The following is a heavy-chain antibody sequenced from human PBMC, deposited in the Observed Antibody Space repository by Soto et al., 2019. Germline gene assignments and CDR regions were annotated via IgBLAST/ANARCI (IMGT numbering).Heavy chain of an antibody. J-gene: IGHJ4*02. CDR1: KFTFSIYA. CDR2: FTGSGGST. Sequence: PGGSLRLSCAASKFTFSIYAMNWVRHAPGQGLEWVSGFTGSGGSTYYADSVKGRFTISRDNSKNTLYLHMNSLRAEDTAVYYCAKDYTSSWFYFDYWGQGTLVTVSS. D-gene: IGHD6-13*01. CDR3: AKDYTSSWFYFDY. V-gene: IGHV3-23*01.